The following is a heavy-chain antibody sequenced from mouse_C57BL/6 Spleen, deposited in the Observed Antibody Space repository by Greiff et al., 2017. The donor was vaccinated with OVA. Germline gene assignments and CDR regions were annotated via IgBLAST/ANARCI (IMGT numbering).Heavy chain of an antibody. CDR2: IRLKSDNYAT. J-gene: IGHJ2*01. D-gene: IGHD2-3*01. Sequence: EVKLLESGGGLVQPGGSMKLSCVASGFTFSNYWMNWVRQSPEKGLEWVAQIRLKSDNYATHYAESVKGRFTISRDDSKSSVYLQMNNLRAEDTGIYYCTFYDGYYGFDYWGQGTTLTVSS. V-gene: IGHV6-3*01. CDR3: TFYDGYYGFDY. CDR1: GFTFSNYW.